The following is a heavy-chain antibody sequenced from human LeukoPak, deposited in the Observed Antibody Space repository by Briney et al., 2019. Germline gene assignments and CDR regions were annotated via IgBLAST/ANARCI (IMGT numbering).Heavy chain of an antibody. Sequence: SETLSLTCTVSGGSISPYYWSWIRQPPGKGLEWIGYIYYSGSTNYNPSLKSRVTISVDTSKNQFSLKLSSVTAADTAVYYCAREDDSSGYYFDYWGQGTLVTVSS. CDR3: AREDDSSGYYFDY. D-gene: IGHD3-22*01. J-gene: IGHJ4*02. CDR2: IYYSGST. V-gene: IGHV4-59*01. CDR1: GGSISPYY.